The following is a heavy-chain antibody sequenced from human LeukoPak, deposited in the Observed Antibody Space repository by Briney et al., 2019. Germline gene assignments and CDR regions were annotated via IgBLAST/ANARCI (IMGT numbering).Heavy chain of an antibody. CDR3: ARGGDIVVVPAAQFDY. CDR1: GYTFTSYD. D-gene: IGHD2-2*01. J-gene: IGHJ4*02. CDR2: MNPNSGNT. V-gene: IGHV1-8*01. Sequence: PSVKVSCKASGYTFTSYDINGVRQATGQGLEWMGWMNPNSGNTGYAQKFQGRVTMTRNTSISTAYMELSSLRSEDTAVYYCARGGDIVVVPAAQFDYWGQGTLVTVSS.